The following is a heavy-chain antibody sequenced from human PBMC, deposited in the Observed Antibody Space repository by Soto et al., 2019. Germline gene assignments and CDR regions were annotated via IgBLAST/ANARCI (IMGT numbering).Heavy chain of an antibody. Sequence: ASVKVSCKASGFTFSAYYIYWVRQAPGQGLEWIGWINPNSGGTNNAQRFQGRVTMTRDTSTSTVYMELSALISDDTAVYFCARSLLDEYSSSWRSAYYGMDVWGQGTTVTVSS. V-gene: IGHV1-2*02. CDR2: INPNSGGT. CDR3: ARSLLDEYSSSWRSAYYGMDV. J-gene: IGHJ6*02. CDR1: GFTFSAYY. D-gene: IGHD2-2*01.